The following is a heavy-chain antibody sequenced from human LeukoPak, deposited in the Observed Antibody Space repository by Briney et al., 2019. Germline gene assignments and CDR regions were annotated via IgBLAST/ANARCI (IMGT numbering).Heavy chain of an antibody. J-gene: IGHJ4*02. V-gene: IGHV3-30*02. Sequence: GGSLRLSCGASGFMFTAHDMHWVRQAPGKGLEWVAFIQNDGSDKYYADSVKGRFTISRDNSKNTLYLQMNSLRREDMAVYFCAKPSGSGVDYWGQGTRVTVSS. D-gene: IGHD1-26*01. CDR3: AKPSGSGVDY. CDR2: IQNDGSDK. CDR1: GFMFTAHD.